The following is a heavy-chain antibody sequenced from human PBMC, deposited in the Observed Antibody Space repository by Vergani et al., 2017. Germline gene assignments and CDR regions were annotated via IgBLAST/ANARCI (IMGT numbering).Heavy chain of an antibody. D-gene: IGHD5-24*01. J-gene: IGHJ4*02. V-gene: IGHV3-23*01. Sequence: EVQMLESGGGLVQPGGSLRLSCAASGFTFSSYAMSWVRQAPGKGLEWISAISGIGGSTYYADSVKGRFTIDSDNSKNTLYLQMNSQSAEDTAVYYFAKSGWLQHFGAHYFDSWGQGILVTVSS. CDR1: GFTFSSYA. CDR3: AKSGWLQHFGAHYFDS. CDR2: ISGIGGST.